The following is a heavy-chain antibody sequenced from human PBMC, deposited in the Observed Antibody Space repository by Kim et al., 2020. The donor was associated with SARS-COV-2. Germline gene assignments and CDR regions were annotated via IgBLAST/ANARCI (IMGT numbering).Heavy chain of an antibody. CDR3: ARAREKSFDY. J-gene: IGHJ4*02. CDR1: GFSFSSRG. CDR2: ISNDETYQ. V-gene: IGHV3-30*03. Sequence: GGSLRLSCAASGFSFSSRGIHWVRQAPGKGLEWVAVISNDETYQNYADSVGGRFTISRDNSKNTVDLQMNSLRVEDTAVYYCARAREKSFDYWGQGTLVTVSS.